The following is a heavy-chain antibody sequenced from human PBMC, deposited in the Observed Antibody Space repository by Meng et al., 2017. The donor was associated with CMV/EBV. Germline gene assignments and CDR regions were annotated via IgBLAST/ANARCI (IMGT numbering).Heavy chain of an antibody. V-gene: IGHV3-21*01. CDR2: ISSSSSYI. J-gene: IGHJ4*02. CDR3: ARDDSSY. D-gene: IGHD3-22*01. CDR1: GFTFSSYS. Sequence: LSLTCAASGFTFSSYSMNCVRQASGKGMEWVSSISSSSSYIYYADSVKGRFTISRDNAKNSLYLQMNSLRDEDTAVYYCARDDSSYWGQGTLVTVSS.